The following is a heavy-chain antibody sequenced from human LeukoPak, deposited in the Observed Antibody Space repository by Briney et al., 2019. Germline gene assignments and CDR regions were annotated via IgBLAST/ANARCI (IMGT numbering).Heavy chain of an antibody. Sequence: GGSLRLSCGASGFTFSSYGMHWVRQAPGKGLEWVAVISYDGSNKYYADSVKGRFTISRDNSKNTLYLQMNSLRAEDTAVYYCAKAVQLERRDYYYGMDVWGQGTTVTVSS. CDR2: ISYDGSNK. CDR3: AKAVQLERRDYYYGMDV. V-gene: IGHV3-30*18. CDR1: GFTFSSYG. D-gene: IGHD1-1*01. J-gene: IGHJ6*02.